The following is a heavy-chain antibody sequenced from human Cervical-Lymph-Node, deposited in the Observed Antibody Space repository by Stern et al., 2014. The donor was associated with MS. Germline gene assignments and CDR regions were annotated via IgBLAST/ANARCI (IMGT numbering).Heavy chain of an antibody. CDR3: ARVSIAAAHYHYYGMDV. D-gene: IGHD6-13*01. J-gene: IGHJ6*02. Sequence: VQLVQSGGGLVKPGGSLRLSCAASGFTFSDYYMSWIRQAPGKGLEWVSYISSSGSTIYYADYVKGRFPISRDNAKNSLYLQMNSLRAEDTAVYYCARVSIAAAHYHYYGMDVWGQGTTVTVSS. V-gene: IGHV3-11*01. CDR2: ISSSGSTI. CDR1: GFTFSDYY.